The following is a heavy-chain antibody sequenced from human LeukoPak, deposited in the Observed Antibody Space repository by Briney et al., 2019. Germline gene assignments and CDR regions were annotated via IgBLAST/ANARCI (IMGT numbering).Heavy chain of an antibody. V-gene: IGHV4-34*01. J-gene: IGHJ6*02. CDR1: GGSFSAYY. D-gene: IGHD2-2*01. Sequence: PSETLSLTCAVYGGSFSAYYWSWIRQPPGKGLEWIGEINHSGSTNYNPSLKSRVTISVDTSKNQFSLKLSSVTAADTVVYYCARDFVVVPAAMGGYYYGMDVWGQGTTVTVSS. CDR3: ARDFVVVPAAMGGYYYGMDV. CDR2: INHSGST.